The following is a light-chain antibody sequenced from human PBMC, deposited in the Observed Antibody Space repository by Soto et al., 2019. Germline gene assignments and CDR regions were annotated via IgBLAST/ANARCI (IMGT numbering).Light chain of an antibody. Sequence: EVVLTQSPATLSLYPGERATLSCRASQTVSSNYLAWCQQRPGQAPRLLIYGASTRATGIPVRFSGSGSGTEFTLTISSLQSEDFAVYYCQQYNNWPPITFGQGTRLEIK. V-gene: IGKV3-15*01. CDR2: GAS. CDR1: QTVSSN. CDR3: QQYNNWPPIT. J-gene: IGKJ5*01.